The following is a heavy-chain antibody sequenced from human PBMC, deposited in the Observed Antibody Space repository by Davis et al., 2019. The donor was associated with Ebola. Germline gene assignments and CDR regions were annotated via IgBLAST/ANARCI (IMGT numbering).Heavy chain of an antibody. V-gene: IGHV1-2*06. CDR2: INPNSGGT. Sequence: AASVKVSCKASGYTFTGYYMHWVRQAPGQGLEWMGRINPNSGGTNYAQKFQGRVTMTRDTSISTAYMELSRLTSDDTAVYYCARGPAESHYSSSYYYFDYWGQGTLVTVSS. D-gene: IGHD6-13*01. J-gene: IGHJ4*02. CDR1: GYTFTGYY. CDR3: ARGPAESHYSSSYYYFDY.